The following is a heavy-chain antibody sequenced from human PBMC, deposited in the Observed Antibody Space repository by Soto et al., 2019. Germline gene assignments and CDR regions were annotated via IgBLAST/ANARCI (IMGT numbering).Heavy chain of an antibody. J-gene: IGHJ4*02. CDR3: ASISSRGTSVLRFLEWLYYFDY. Sequence: QLQLQESGPGLVKPSETLSLTCTVSGGSISSSSYYWGWIRQPPGKGLEWIGSIYYSGSTYYNPSLKSRVTISVDTSKNQFSLKLSSVTAAHTAVYYCASISSRGTSVLRFLEWLYYFDYWGQGTLVTVSS. CDR2: IYYSGST. CDR1: GGSISSSSYY. D-gene: IGHD3-3*01. V-gene: IGHV4-39*01.